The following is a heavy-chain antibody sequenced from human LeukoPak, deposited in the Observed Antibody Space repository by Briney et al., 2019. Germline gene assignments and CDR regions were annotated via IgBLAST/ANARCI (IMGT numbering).Heavy chain of an antibody. CDR2: IIPILGIA. V-gene: IGHV1-69*04. CDR3: ARDHPYGESGHYERFDY. CDR1: GGTFSSYA. Sequence: ASVKVSCKASGGTFSSYAIRWVRQAPGQGLEWMGRIIPILGIANYAQKFQGRVTITADKSTCTAYMELSSLRSEDTAVYYCARDHPYGESGHYERFDYWGQGTLVTVSS. J-gene: IGHJ4*02. D-gene: IGHD3-3*01.